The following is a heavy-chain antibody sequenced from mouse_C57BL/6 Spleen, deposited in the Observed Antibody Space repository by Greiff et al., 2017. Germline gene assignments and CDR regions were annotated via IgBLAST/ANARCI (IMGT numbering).Heavy chain of an antibody. J-gene: IGHJ2*01. CDR3: TRWTTVVPYFDY. V-gene: IGHV1-5*01. Sequence: VQLQQSGTVLARPGASVKMSCKTSGYTFTSYWMHWVKQRPGQGLEWIGAIYPGNSDTSYNQKFQGKAKLTAVTSASTAYMELSSLTNEDSAVYYCTRWTTVVPYFDYWGQGTTLTVSS. D-gene: IGHD1-1*01. CDR1: GYTFTSYW. CDR2: IYPGNSDT.